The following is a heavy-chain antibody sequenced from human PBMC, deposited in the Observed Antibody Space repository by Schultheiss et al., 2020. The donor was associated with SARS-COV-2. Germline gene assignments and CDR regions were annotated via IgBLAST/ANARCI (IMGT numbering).Heavy chain of an antibody. CDR1: GYSFTSYW. J-gene: IGHJ3*02. CDR2: IYPGDSDT. V-gene: IGHV5-51*01. Sequence: KVSCKGSGYSFTSYWISWVRQMPGKGLEWMGIIYPGDSDTRYSPSFQGQVTISADKSISTAHLQLSGLEASDTAVYYCARHDPLWFREAIPFDIWGQGTMVTVSS. D-gene: IGHD3-10*01. CDR3: ARHDPLWFREAIPFDI.